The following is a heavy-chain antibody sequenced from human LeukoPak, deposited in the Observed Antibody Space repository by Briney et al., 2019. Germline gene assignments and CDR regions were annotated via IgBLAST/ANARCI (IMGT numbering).Heavy chain of an antibody. V-gene: IGHV1-18*01. D-gene: IGHD2-8*01. CDR2: ISAYNGKT. CDR1: DHTFTNYG. Sequence: ASVKVSCTASDHTFTNYGISWVRQAPGQGLEWMGWISAYNGKTYYAQNFQGRVTVTTDTSTSTAYMDLRSLRSDDTAVYYCARTNLDCKNGVCYDYWGQGTPVTVSS. CDR3: ARTNLDCKNGVCYDY. J-gene: IGHJ4*02.